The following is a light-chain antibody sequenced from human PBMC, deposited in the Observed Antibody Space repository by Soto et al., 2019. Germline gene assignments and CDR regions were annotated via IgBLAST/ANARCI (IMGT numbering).Light chain of an antibody. V-gene: IGKV1-27*01. Sequence: DIQMTQSPSSLSAFVGDRVTITCRASQGIANYLAWYQQKPGKVPKLLLYAASNLQSGVPSRFSGSGSGTDFTLMISRLQPEDVANDVCQKYNRAQLTCGGGTGVESK. CDR1: QGIANY. J-gene: IGKJ4*01. CDR3: QKYNRAQLT. CDR2: AAS.